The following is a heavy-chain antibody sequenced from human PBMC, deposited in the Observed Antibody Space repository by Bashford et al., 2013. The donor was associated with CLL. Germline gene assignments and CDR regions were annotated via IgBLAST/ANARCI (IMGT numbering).Heavy chain of an antibody. CDR2: INPYNDET. Sequence: ASVKVSCKASGYTFTGFYMHWVRQAPGQGLEWMGWINPYNDETKFVQKFQGRVTMTTDTSISTVYIELRSLGSDDTAVYFCARDSGRVSEWALDVWGQGTMVTVSS. CDR3: ARDSGRVSEWALDV. CDR1: GYTFTGFY. J-gene: IGHJ3*01. D-gene: IGHD3-10*01. V-gene: IGHV1-2*02.